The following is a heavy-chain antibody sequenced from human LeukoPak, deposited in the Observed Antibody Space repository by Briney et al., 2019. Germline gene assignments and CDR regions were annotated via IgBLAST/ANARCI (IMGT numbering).Heavy chain of an antibody. V-gene: IGHV1-46*01. Sequence: ASVKVSCKASGYTFTSYYMHWVRQAPGQGLEWMGIINPSGGGTSYAQKFQGRVTMTRDMSTSTVYMELSSLRSEDTAVYYCAREVGFRDNFDYWGQGTLVTVSS. J-gene: IGHJ4*02. CDR1: GYTFTSYY. CDR2: INPSGGGT. D-gene: IGHD2-21*01. CDR3: AREVGFRDNFDY.